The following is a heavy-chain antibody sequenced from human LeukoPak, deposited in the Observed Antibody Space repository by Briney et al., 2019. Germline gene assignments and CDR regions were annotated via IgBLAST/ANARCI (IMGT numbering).Heavy chain of an antibody. Sequence: KPSETLSLTCAVYGGSFSGYYWSWIRQPPGKGLEWIGEINHSGSTNYNPSLKSRVTISVDTSKNQFSLKLSSVTAADTAVYSCARDNNGDSSSWFDWGQGTLVTVSS. CDR1: GGSFSGYY. V-gene: IGHV4-34*01. CDR3: ARDNNGDSSSWFD. J-gene: IGHJ4*02. D-gene: IGHD6-13*01. CDR2: INHSGST.